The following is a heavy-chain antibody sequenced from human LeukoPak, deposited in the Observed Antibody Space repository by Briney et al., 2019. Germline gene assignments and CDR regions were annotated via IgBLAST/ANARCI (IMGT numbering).Heavy chain of an antibody. CDR1: GGSISSYY. D-gene: IGHD4-17*01. V-gene: IGHV4-59*01. CDR3: AKEKYGALDAFDI. Sequence: PSETLSLTCTVSGGSISSYYWSWIRQPPGKGLEWIGYIYYSGSTNYNPSLKSRVTISVDTSKNQFSLKLSSVTVADTAVYYCAKEKYGALDAFDIWGQGTMVTVSS. J-gene: IGHJ3*02. CDR2: IYYSGST.